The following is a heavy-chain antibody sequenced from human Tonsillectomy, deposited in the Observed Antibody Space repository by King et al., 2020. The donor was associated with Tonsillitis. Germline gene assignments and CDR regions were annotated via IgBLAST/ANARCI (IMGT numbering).Heavy chain of an antibody. CDR2: ISSSGDLI. D-gene: IGHD5-24*01. V-gene: IGHV3-48*03. Sequence: VQLVESGGGLVQPGGSLRLPCAASGFTFSSYEMNWVRQAPGKGLEWVSYISSSGDLIYYADSVKGRFTISRDNAKNSLSLQMNSLRAEDTAVFYCARDRGGSKLDSWGQGTLVTVSA. J-gene: IGHJ4*02. CDR1: GFTFSSYE. CDR3: ARDRGGSKLDS.